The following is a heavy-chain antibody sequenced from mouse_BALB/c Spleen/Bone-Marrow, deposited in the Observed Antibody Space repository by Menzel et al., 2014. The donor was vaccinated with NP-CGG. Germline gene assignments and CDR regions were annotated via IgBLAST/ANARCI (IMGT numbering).Heavy chain of an antibody. J-gene: IGHJ3*01. Sequence: EVQLQQSGPDLVKPSRSLSLTCTVTGYSITSGYSWHWIRQFPGNKLEWMGYIHYSGSTNYNPSLKSRISITRDTSKNQFFLQLNSVTTEDTATYYCARHYRYEAWFAYWGRGTLVTVSA. CDR1: GYSITSGYS. CDR3: ARHYRYEAWFAY. V-gene: IGHV3-1*02. D-gene: IGHD2-14*01. CDR2: IHYSGST.